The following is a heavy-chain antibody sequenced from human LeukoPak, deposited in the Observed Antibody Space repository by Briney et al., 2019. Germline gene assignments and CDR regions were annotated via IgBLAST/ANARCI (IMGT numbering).Heavy chain of an antibody. Sequence: GGSRRLSCAASGFTFSDYYMSCIRHAPGKGLEWVSYISSSGGTIYYADSVKGRFTISRDHAKNPLYMQKNSLRAEDTSVNYCARNIGPSIVVVTNLESWGQGTLGTVSP. CDR1: GFTFSDYY. CDR2: ISSSGGTI. D-gene: IGHD3-22*01. J-gene: IGHJ4*02. V-gene: IGHV3-11*04. CDR3: ARNIGPSIVVVTNLES.